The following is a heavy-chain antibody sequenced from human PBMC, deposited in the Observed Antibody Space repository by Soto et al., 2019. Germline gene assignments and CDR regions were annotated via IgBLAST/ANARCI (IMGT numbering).Heavy chain of an antibody. J-gene: IGHJ4*02. V-gene: IGHV5-51*01. Sequence: GESLKISCQASGYTFTKYWXGWVRQMPGKGLEWMGIIYPRDSDTRYSPSFQGQVTISVDKSISTAYLQWSSLKASDTAMYYCASPQRYDFWSGSVFDYWGQGTLVTVSS. D-gene: IGHD3-3*01. CDR2: IYPRDSDT. CDR1: GYTFTKYW. CDR3: ASPQRYDFWSGSVFDY.